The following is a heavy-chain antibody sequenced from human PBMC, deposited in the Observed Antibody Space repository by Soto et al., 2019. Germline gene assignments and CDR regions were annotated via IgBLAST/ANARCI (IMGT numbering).Heavy chain of an antibody. J-gene: IGHJ4*02. CDR3: ARGSIVVVVAAIDY. CDR2: INAGNGNT. Sequence: ASVKVSCKASGYTFTSYAMQWVRQAPGQRLEWMGRINAGNGNTKYSQKFQGRVTITRDTSASTAYMELSSLRSEDTAVYYCARGSIVVVVAAIDYWGQGTLVTVPS. CDR1: GYTFTSYA. D-gene: IGHD2-15*01. V-gene: IGHV1-3*01.